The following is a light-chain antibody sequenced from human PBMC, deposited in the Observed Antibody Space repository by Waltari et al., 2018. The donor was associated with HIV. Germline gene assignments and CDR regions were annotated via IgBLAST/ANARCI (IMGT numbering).Light chain of an antibody. V-gene: IGLV2-11*01. J-gene: IGLJ2*01. CDR3: CSYAGSQSFV. Sequence: QSALTQPSSVSGSPGQSVTISCTGTSSDVGGYNYVPWYQQHPGKAPKLMIYDVSKRPSGVPDRFSGSKSGNTASLTISGLQAEDEADYYCCSYAGSQSFVFGGGAKLTVL. CDR1: SSDVGGYNY. CDR2: DVS.